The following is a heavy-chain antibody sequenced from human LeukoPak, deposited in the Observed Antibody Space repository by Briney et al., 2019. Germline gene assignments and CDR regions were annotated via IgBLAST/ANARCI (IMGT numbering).Heavy chain of an antibody. Sequence: GGSLRLSCVVSGIPFSDYYLNWIRQAPGKGLEWISYISSSSSYTDYADSVKGRFTISRDNAKSALYLHLNSLRLEDTAVYYCAAGTAADFWGQGTLVTVSS. CDR2: ISSSSSYT. J-gene: IGHJ4*02. CDR1: GIPFSDYY. CDR3: AAGTAADF. D-gene: IGHD6-13*01. V-gene: IGHV3-11*03.